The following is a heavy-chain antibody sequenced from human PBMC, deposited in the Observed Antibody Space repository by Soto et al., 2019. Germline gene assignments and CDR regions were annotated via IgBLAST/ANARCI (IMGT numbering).Heavy chain of an antibody. CDR2: ISWNSGKI. CDR3: AKEMGPFGVSTYYHYGMDV. J-gene: IGHJ6*02. CDR1: GFTFDDYA. V-gene: IGHV3-9*01. Sequence: EVQLVESGGGLVQPGRSLRLSCAASGFTFDDYAMHWVRQAPGKGLEWVSCISWNSGKIDYADSMKGRFTISRDNAKNTLYLQINSLRTEDTAMYYCAKEMGPFGVSTYYHYGMDVWGQGTTVTVSS. D-gene: IGHD3-3*01.